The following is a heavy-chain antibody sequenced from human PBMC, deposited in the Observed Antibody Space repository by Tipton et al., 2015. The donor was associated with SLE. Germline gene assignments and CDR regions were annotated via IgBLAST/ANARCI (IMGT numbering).Heavy chain of an antibody. CDR3: AREVSSVVRGVIRY. J-gene: IGHJ4*02. CDR2: ISSSSSYI. Sequence: SLRLSCAASGFTFSSYSMNWVRQAPGKGLEWVSSISSSSSYIYCADSVKGRFTISRDNAKNSLYLQMNSLRAEDTAVYYCAREVSSVVRGVIRYWGQGTLVTVSS. CDR1: GFTFSSYS. D-gene: IGHD3-10*01. V-gene: IGHV3-21*01.